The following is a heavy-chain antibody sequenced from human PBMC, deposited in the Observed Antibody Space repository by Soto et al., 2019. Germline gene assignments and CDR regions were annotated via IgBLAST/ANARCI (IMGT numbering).Heavy chain of an antibody. V-gene: IGHV4-34*01. Sequence: SETLSLTCAVYGGSVNGYYWNWIRQPPGKGLEWIGEINRTGGTHYNPSLKSRVTMSVDTSKNQFSLRLSSVTAADTAIYYCATRITVFGLLIPPFDPWGQGTQVTVSS. CDR1: GGSVNGYY. CDR3: ATRITVFGLLIPPFDP. D-gene: IGHD3-3*01. CDR2: INRTGGT. J-gene: IGHJ5*02.